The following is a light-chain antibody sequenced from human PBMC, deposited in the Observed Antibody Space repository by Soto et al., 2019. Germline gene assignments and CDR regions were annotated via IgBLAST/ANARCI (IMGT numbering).Light chain of an antibody. CDR1: QTFVSTY. V-gene: IGKV3-20*01. J-gene: IGKJ4*01. CDR3: HYYGGAHT. CDR2: DAS. Sequence: ELVLTQSPGTLSLSPGHRATLSCRASQTFVSTYLAWYQQKPGQAPRLLIYDASNRATGLPDRFSGSGSGPDFTLTISRLEPEEFAVYYCHYYGGAHTFGGGTKVEVK.